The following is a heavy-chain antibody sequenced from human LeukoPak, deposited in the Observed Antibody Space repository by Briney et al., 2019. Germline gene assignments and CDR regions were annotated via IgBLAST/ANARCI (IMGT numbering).Heavy chain of an antibody. J-gene: IGHJ6*03. D-gene: IGHD3-10*01. CDR1: GGSISSYY. CDR3: ARTAWFGELVYYYYMDV. Sequence: SETLSLTRTVSGGSISSYYWGWIRQPPGKGLEWIGYIYYSGSTNYNPSLKSRVTISVDTSKNQFSLKLSSVTAADTAVYYCARTAWFGELVYYYYMDVWGKGTTVTVSS. CDR2: IYYSGST. V-gene: IGHV4-59*01.